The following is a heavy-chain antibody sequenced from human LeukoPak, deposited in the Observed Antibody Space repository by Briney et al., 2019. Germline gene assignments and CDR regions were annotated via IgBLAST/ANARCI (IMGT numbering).Heavy chain of an antibody. Sequence: TPSETLSLTCTVSGGSVSSSIYYWGWIRQPPGKGLEWIGSIYYTGSTYYNPSLESRVTISVDTSKNQFSLELSSVTAADTAVYYCARLYDSSGYYYYYYMDVWGKGTTVTVSS. V-gene: IGHV4-39*01. CDR3: ARLYDSSGYYYYYYMDV. D-gene: IGHD3-22*01. J-gene: IGHJ6*03. CDR2: IYYTGST. CDR1: GGSVSSSIYY.